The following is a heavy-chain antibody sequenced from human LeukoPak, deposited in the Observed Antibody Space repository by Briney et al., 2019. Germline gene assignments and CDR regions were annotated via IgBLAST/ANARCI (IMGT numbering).Heavy chain of an antibody. Sequence: GASVKVSCKASTYIFFTHGITWVRQAPGQGLEWMGWISGYNGNTNYAQKLQDRVTMTIDTSTNTAYLELRSLRSDDTAVYYCARQVDKTMALPDFSGRGTLVTVSS. J-gene: IGHJ4*02. CDR3: ARQVDKTMALPDF. D-gene: IGHD4/OR15-4a*01. CDR1: TYIFFTHG. V-gene: IGHV1-18*04. CDR2: ISGYNGNT.